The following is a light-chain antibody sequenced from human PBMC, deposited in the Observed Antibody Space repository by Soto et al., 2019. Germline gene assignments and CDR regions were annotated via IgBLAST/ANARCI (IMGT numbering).Light chain of an antibody. J-gene: IGLJ2*01. CDR3: AIWDDSLSGL. Sequence: QSVRGQPPSAFGTPGQRVTMSCSRSSSNIGNHYVYWYQQLPGTTPKLLIYRDDRRPSGVPDRFSGSRSGTSASLAISGLRSEDEADYYCAIWDDSLSGLFGGGTKLTVL. CDR2: RDD. V-gene: IGLV1-47*01. CDR1: SSNIGNHY.